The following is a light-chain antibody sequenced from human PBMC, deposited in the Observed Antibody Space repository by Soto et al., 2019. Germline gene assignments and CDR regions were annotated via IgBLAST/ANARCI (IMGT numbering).Light chain of an antibody. CDR3: QQSYSTPPF. Sequence: DIQMTQSPSSLSASVGDRVTITCRASQSISSYLNWYQQKPGEAPKLLIYAPSSLQSGVPSRFSGSGSGTDFTLTISSLQPDDFATYYCQQSYSTPPFFGGGTKVEIK. J-gene: IGKJ4*01. CDR2: APS. V-gene: IGKV1-39*01. CDR1: QSISSY.